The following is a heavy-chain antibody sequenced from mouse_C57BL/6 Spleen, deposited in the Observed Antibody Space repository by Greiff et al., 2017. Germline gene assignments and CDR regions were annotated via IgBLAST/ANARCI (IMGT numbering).Heavy chain of an antibody. D-gene: IGHD1-1*02. Sequence: VQLQQSGAELVRPGASVKLSCTASGFNIKDDYMHWVKQRPEQGLEWIGWIDPENGDTEYASKFQGKATITADTSSNTAYLQLSSLTSEDTAVXYCTTWGRWYFDYWGQGTTLTVSS. J-gene: IGHJ2*01. CDR2: IDPENGDT. V-gene: IGHV14-4*01. CDR3: TTWGRWYFDY. CDR1: GFNIKDDY.